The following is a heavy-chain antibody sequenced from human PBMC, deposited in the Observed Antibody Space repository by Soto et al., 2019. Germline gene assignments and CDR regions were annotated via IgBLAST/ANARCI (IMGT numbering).Heavy chain of an antibody. D-gene: IGHD2-2*01. CDR3: ERGEYQPPMYS. J-gene: IGHJ4*02. V-gene: IGHV3-7*01. Sequence: EVQLVESGGGLVQPGGSLRLSCAASGFTFRNYWMSWVRQAPGKGLEWVANIKQDGSEKYYVDSVKGRFTISRDNAKNSLYLKMNSLRGEDTAVYYCERGEYQPPMYSWGQGTLVTVSS. CDR1: GFTFRNYW. CDR2: IKQDGSEK.